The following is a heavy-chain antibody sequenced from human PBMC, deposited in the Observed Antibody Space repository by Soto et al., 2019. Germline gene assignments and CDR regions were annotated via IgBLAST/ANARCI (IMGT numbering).Heavy chain of an antibody. CDR2: IYSGGST. V-gene: IGHV3-66*01. CDR1: GFPFANFL. Sequence: PGGSLRLSCTGSGFPFANFLMSWVRQAPGKGLEWVSLIYSGGSTYYADSVKGRFTISRDSSKNTLYLQMNSLRAEDTAMYYCAAYSHKGYWGQGTLVTVSS. CDR3: AAYSHKGY. D-gene: IGHD3-16*01. J-gene: IGHJ4*02.